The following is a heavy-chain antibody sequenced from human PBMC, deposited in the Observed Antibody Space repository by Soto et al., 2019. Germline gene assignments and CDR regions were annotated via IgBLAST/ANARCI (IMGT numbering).Heavy chain of an antibody. CDR1: GFTLSKYG. J-gene: IGHJ5*02. V-gene: IGHV3-30*18. CDR2: ISYDGSNE. CDR3: AKGPYRGYFGNSWFDP. D-gene: IGHD5-12*01. Sequence: PGGTLRLSCAVTGFTLSKYGMHLVRQAPGKGLEWVAVISYDGSNEYYADSVKGRFTISRDNSKNTLYLQMNSLRAEDTAVYYCAKGPYRGYFGNSWFDPWGQGTLVTVSS.